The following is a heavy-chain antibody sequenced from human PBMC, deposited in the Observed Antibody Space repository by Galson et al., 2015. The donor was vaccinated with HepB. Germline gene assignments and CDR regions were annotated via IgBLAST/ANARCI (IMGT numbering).Heavy chain of an antibody. V-gene: IGHV3-23*01. CDR2: TSGSGGST. D-gene: IGHD1-26*01. Sequence: SLRLSCAASGFTFSSYAMSWVRQAPGKGLEWVSATSGSGGSTYYADSVKGRFTISRDNSKNTLYLQMNSLRAEDTAVYYCAKSHIFLVGATLRTYYFDYWGQGTLVTVSS. J-gene: IGHJ4*02. CDR3: AKSHIFLVGATLRTYYFDY. CDR1: GFTFSSYA.